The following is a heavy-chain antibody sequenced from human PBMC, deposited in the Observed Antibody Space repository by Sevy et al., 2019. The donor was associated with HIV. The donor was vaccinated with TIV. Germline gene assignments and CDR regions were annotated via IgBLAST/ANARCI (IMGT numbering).Heavy chain of an antibody. J-gene: IGHJ3*02. CDR2: IYSYGET. Sequence: GSLRLSCAASGFTFSDYYMSWIRQAPGKGLEWIGNIYSYGETYYNSSLKSRVTISVDTSKNQFSLSLTSVTAADTAIYFCARSMEQQLDAFDIWGQGTMVTVSS. CDR1: GFTFSDYY. D-gene: IGHD6-13*01. CDR3: ARSMEQQLDAFDI. V-gene: IGHV4-59*04.